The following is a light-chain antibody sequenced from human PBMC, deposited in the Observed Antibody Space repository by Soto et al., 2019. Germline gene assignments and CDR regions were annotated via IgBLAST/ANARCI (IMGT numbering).Light chain of an antibody. V-gene: IGLV1-40*01. J-gene: IGLJ2*01. CDR1: SSNIGAGYD. CDR2: GNS. CDR3: QSYDSSLSGGV. Sequence: QSVLTQPPSVSGAPGQRVTLSCTWSSSNIGAGYDVHWYQQLPGTAPKLLIYGNSNRPSGVPDRFSGSKSGTSASLAITGLQAEDEADYYCQSYDSSLSGGVFGGGTKLTVL.